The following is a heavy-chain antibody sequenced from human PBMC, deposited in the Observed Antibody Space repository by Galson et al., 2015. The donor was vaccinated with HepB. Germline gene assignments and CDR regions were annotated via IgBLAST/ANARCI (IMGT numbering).Heavy chain of an antibody. J-gene: IGHJ4*02. V-gene: IGHV1-69*13. CDR2: LIPVLGSA. CDR3: ARDVREGPFDY. Sequence: SVKVSCKASGDTFKIYVFNWVRQAPGQGLEWMGGLIPVLGSANYAQKFQGRVRITADESTNTAYMELNSLTSEDTAVYYCARDVREGPFDYWGQGTLVTVSS. CDR1: GDTFKIYV.